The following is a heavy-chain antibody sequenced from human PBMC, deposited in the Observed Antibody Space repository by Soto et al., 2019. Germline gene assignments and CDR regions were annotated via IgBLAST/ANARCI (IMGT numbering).Heavy chain of an antibody. V-gene: IGHV4-39*02. Sequence: TSETLSLNCTVSGGSISSSSYYWGWIRQTPGKGLEWIGSIYYSGSTYYNPSLKSRVTISVDTSKNQFSLKLSSVTAADTAVYYCARDYGSWYVPHAFDIWGQGTMVTVSS. CDR1: GGSISSSSYY. J-gene: IGHJ3*02. CDR2: IYYSGST. D-gene: IGHD6-13*01. CDR3: ARDYGSWYVPHAFDI.